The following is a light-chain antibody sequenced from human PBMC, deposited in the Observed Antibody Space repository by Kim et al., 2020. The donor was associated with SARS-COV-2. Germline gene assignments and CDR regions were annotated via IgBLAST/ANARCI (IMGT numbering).Light chain of an antibody. CDR2: GAS. J-gene: IGKJ1*01. V-gene: IGKV3-20*01. Sequence: EIVLTQSPGTLSLSPGERATLSCRASQSVSSSYLAWYQQKPGQAPRLLIYGASSRATGIPDRFSGSGSGTDFTLAISRLEPEDFAVYYCLQDGSSPSWTFGQGGKVDIK. CDR3: LQDGSSPSWT. CDR1: QSVSSSY.